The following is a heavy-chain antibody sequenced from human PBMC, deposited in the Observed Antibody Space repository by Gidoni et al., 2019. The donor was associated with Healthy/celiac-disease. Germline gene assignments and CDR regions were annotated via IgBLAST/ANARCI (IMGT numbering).Heavy chain of an antibody. V-gene: IGHV4-61*02. J-gene: IGHJ4*02. CDR2: IYTSGST. CDR1: VGSISSGSYY. D-gene: IGHD1-26*01. Sequence: QVQLQESGPGLVKPSQTLSLTCTVSVGSISSGSYYWSWIRQPAGKGLEWIGRIYTSGSTNYNPSLKSRVTISVDTSKNQFSLKLSSVTAADTAVYYCARVVDQWELRGSFDYWGQGTLVTVSS. CDR3: ARVVDQWELRGSFDY.